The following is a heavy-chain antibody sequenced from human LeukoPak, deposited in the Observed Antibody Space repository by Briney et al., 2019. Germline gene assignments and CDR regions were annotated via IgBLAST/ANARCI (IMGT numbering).Heavy chain of an antibody. CDR1: GYTFTSYY. CDR3: ARVSSGLYYYDSSGYYFDY. D-gene: IGHD3-22*01. J-gene: IGHJ4*02. CDR2: INPSGGST. V-gene: IGHV1-46*01. Sequence: ASVKVSCKASGYTFTSYYMHWVRQAPGQGLEWMGIINPSGGSTSYAQKFQGRVTMTRDTSTSTVYMELSSPRSEDTAVYYCARVSSGLYYYDSSGYYFDYWGQGTLVTVSS.